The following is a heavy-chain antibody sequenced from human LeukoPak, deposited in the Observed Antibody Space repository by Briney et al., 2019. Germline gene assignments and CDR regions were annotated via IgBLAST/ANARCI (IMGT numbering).Heavy chain of an antibody. CDR2: ISSSGSTI. CDR1: GFTFSSYE. Sequence: GGSLRLSCAASGFTFSSYEMNWVRQAPGKGLEWVSYISSSGSTIYYADSVKGQFTISRDNAKNSLYLQMNSLRAEDTAVYYCALGRYCSGGSCLSDWGQGTLVTVSS. V-gene: IGHV3-48*03. J-gene: IGHJ4*02. CDR3: ALGRYCSGGSCLSD. D-gene: IGHD2-15*01.